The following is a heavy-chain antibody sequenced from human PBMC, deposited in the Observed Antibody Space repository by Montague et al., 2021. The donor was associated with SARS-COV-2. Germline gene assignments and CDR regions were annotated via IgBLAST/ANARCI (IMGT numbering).Heavy chain of an antibody. D-gene: IGHD1-1*01. CDR1: GDSVSSNSAT. J-gene: IGHJ6*02. Sequence: CASPGDSVSSNSATWNWVRQSPSRGLEWLGRTYYRSKWYNDYAVSVRGRVTINPDTSKNQFSLQLNSVTPEDTAIYYCTSGREGNYNVMDVWGQGTTVTVSS. CDR3: TSGREGNYNVMDV. V-gene: IGHV6-1*01. CDR2: TYYRSKWYN.